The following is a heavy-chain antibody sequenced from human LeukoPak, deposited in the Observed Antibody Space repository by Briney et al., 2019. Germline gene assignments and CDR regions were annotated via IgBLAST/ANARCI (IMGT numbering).Heavy chain of an antibody. CDR2: ITSSSSTI. CDR1: GFTFTSYT. J-gene: IGHJ4*02. Sequence: GGSLRLSCAASGFTFTSYTMNWARQAPGKGLEWVSYITSSSSTIYYADSVKGRFTMSRDNAENSLYLQMNSLRAEDTAVYYCARNFGSWGQGTLVTVSS. V-gene: IGHV3-48*01. D-gene: IGHD3-3*01. CDR3: ARNFGS.